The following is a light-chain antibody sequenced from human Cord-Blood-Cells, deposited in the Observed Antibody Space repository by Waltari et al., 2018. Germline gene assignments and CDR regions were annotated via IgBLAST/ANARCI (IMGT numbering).Light chain of an antibody. J-gene: IGKJ2*01. CDR3: QEYDNLPPYA. V-gene: IGKV1-33*01. Sequence: DIQMTQSPSSLSASVGDRVTITCQASQDISNYLNWYQQKPGKAPKLLIYDASNVETGVPSGVSGSGSGSDLTFTISSLQPEAIATYYCQEYDNLPPYAFGEGTKLEI. CDR2: DAS. CDR1: QDISNY.